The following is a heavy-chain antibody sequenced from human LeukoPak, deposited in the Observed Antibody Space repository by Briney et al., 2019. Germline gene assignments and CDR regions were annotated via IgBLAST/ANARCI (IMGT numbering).Heavy chain of an antibody. D-gene: IGHD3-9*01. Sequence: ASVKVSCKASGYTFAAYNMHWVRQAPGQGLEWMGRIHPNSGDTNYAQNFEGRVTMTRDTSISTAYMELTRLRSDDTAMYYCARTYYDTLRGSRGDYWGQGTLVTVSS. J-gene: IGHJ4*02. CDR1: GYTFAAYN. CDR3: ARTYYDTLRGSRGDY. V-gene: IGHV1-2*06. CDR2: IHPNSGDT.